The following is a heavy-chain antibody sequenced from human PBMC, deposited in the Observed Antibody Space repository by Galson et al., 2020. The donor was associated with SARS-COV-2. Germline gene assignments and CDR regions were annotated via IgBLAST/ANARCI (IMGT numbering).Heavy chain of an antibody. D-gene: IGHD3-9*01. J-gene: IGHJ6*02. Sequence: ASLKVSCKASGYTFTDYYIHWVRQAPGQGLEWMGWINPKSGGTNYAQKFEGRVTMTRDTSITTAYMELSRLRADDTAVYYCARLRYYDVLTGYIVDVWGQGTMVTVSS. CDR1: GYTFTDYY. CDR2: INPKSGGT. CDR3: ARLRYYDVLTGYIVDV. V-gene: IGHV1-2*02.